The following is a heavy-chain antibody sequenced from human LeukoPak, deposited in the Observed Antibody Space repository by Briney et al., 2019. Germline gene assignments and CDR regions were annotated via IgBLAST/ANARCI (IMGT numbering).Heavy chain of an antibody. D-gene: IGHD1-1*01. J-gene: IGHJ4*02. V-gene: IGHV4-34*01. CDR1: GESFSDYY. CDR3: ARRRDWNGVLDS. Sequence: SETLSLTCAVYGESFSDYYWSWIRQPPEKGLEWIGQISHDGNTNYNPSLKSRVTLSTDTFKNQFSLRLTSVTTADTAIYYCARRRDWNGVLDSWGQGTPVTVSS. CDR2: ISHDGNT.